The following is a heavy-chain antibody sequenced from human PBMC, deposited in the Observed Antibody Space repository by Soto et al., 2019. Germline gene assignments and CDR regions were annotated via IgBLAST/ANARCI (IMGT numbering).Heavy chain of an antibody. V-gene: IGHV3-23*01. D-gene: IGHD5-12*01. CDR2: ISGAGGST. Sequence: CAASGFTFINYAMSWVRQAPGKGLVWVSSISGAGGSTYYADSVKGRFTISRDKSKNTLYLQVNSLRADDTAVYYCAKGSGYDYTYYYHCYMDVWGKGTTVTVSS. CDR3: AKGSGYDYTYYYHCYMDV. J-gene: IGHJ6*03. CDR1: GFTFINYA.